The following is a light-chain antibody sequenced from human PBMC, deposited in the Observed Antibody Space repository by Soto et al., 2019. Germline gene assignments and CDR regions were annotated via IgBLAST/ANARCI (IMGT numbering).Light chain of an antibody. CDR3: QHYDNLPPFT. J-gene: IGKJ3*01. V-gene: IGKV1-33*01. CDR2: GAS. Sequence: DIQMTQSPSSLSASVGARVSITCQASQDIRTSLSWFQQKPGRAPKLLIYGASYLETGVPSRFRGSGSGTDFTFTISSLQPEDTATYYCQHYDNLPPFTFGHGTKVDI. CDR1: QDIRTS.